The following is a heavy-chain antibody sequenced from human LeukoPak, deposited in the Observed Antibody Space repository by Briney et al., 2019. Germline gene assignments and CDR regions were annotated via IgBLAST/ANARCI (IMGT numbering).Heavy chain of an antibody. CDR3: ASPLDY. Sequence: GGSLRLSCAASGFTFSSYSMNWARQAPGKGLEWVSYISSSSSTIYYADSVKGRFTISRDNAKNSLYLQMYSLRAEDTAVYYCASPLDYWGQGTLVTVSS. CDR1: GFTFSSYS. V-gene: IGHV3-48*01. CDR2: ISSSSSTI. J-gene: IGHJ4*02.